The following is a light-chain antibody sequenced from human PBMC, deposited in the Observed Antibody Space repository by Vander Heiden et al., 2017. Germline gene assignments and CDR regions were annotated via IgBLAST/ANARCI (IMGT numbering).Light chain of an antibody. CDR2: DTS. J-gene: IGKJ2*01. CDR3: QQSDSTPHT. Sequence: DIQMPPSPSSLSASVGDRVTITCRASQSISRYLKWHQQKPGKAPKLLIYDTSSLQSGVPSRFSGSGSGTDFTLSISRLKPEDFATYDSQQSDSTPHTFGLGTKMEIK. V-gene: IGKV1-39*01. CDR1: QSISRY.